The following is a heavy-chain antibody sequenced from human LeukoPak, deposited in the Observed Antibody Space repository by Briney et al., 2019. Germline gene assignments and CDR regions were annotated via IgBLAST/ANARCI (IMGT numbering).Heavy chain of an antibody. Sequence: SETLSLTCTVSGGFTSSYYWSWIRQPAGEGLEWIGRIYTSGSTNYNPSLKSRVTKSVETSKNQFSLKLSSVTAADTAVYYCARGRPYSGSLRYYFAGWGQGTLVTVPA. CDR2: IYTSGST. CDR3: ARGRPYSGSLRYYFAG. V-gene: IGHV4-4*07. D-gene: IGHD1-26*01. CDR1: GGFTSSYY. J-gene: IGHJ4*02.